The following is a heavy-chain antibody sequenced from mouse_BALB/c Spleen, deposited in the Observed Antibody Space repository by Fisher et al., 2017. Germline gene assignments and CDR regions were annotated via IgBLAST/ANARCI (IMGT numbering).Heavy chain of an antibody. D-gene: IGHD1-1*02. J-gene: IGHJ4*01. Sequence: ARFTISRDNAKNTLYLQMSSLKSEDTAMYYCARRGLWSNYYAMDYWGQGTSVTVSS. V-gene: IGHV5-9*04. CDR3: ARRGLWSNYYAMDY.